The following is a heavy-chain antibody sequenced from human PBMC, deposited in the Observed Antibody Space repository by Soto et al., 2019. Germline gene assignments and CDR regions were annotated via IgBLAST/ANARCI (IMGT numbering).Heavy chain of an antibody. CDR3: ATDLSPEDYTLLYFQH. CDR2: FDPEDGET. J-gene: IGHJ1*01. D-gene: IGHD4-4*01. CDR1: GYTLTELS. Sequence: ASVKVSCKVSGYTLTELSMHWVRQAPGKGLEWMGGFDPEDGETIYAQKFQGRVTMTEDTSTDTAYMELSSLRSGDTAVYYCATDLSPEDYTLLYFQHWGQGTLVTVSS. V-gene: IGHV1-24*01.